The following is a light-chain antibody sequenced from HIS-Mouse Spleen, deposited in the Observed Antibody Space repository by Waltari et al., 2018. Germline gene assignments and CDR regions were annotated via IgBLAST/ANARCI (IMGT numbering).Light chain of an antibody. J-gene: IGKJ2*01. CDR2: KAS. Sequence: DIQMTQSPSTLSASVGDRVTITCRASQSISSWVAWYQQKPGKAPKLLIYKASSLESGVPSRFSGSGSETEFTLTISSLQPDDFATYYCQQYNSYPYTFGQGTKLEIK. CDR3: QQYNSYPYT. CDR1: QSISSW. V-gene: IGKV1-5*03.